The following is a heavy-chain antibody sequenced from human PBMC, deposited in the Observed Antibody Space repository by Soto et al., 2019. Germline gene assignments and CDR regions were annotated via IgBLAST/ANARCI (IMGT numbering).Heavy chain of an antibody. J-gene: IGHJ4*02. Sequence: SETLSLTCTFSGGSISSYYWSWIRQPPGKGLEWIGYIYYSGSTNYNPSLKSRVTISVDTSKNQFSLKLSSVTAADTAVYYCASMGIAARPSLDYWGQGTLVTVSS. D-gene: IGHD6-6*01. CDR2: IYYSGST. CDR3: ASMGIAARPSLDY. CDR1: GGSISSYY. V-gene: IGHV4-59*01.